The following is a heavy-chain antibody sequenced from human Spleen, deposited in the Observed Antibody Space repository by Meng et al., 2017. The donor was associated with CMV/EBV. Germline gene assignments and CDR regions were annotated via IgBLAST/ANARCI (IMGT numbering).Heavy chain of an antibody. D-gene: IGHD5-12*01. Sequence: ASVKVSCKASGYTVSSYAITWVRQAPGQGLEWMGWIDPNSGGTNYAQKFQGWVTMTRDTSISTAYMELSRLRSDDTAIYYCALRGYSGYADRDYWGQGTLVTVSS. CDR2: IDPNSGGT. V-gene: IGHV1-2*04. J-gene: IGHJ4*02. CDR3: ALRGYSGYADRDY. CDR1: GYTVSSYA.